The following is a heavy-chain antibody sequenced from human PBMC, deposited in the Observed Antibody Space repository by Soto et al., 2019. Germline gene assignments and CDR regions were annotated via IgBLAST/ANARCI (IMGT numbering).Heavy chain of an antibody. D-gene: IGHD6-19*01. Sequence: ASVKVSCKASGYTFTSYAMHWVRQAPGQRLEWMGWINAGNGNTKYSQKFQGRVTITRDTSASTAYMELSSLRSEDTAVYYCARVGSSGRSTTYYFDYWGQGTLVTVSS. CDR3: ARVGSSGRSTTYYFDY. V-gene: IGHV1-3*01. CDR1: GYTFTSYA. CDR2: INAGNGNT. J-gene: IGHJ4*02.